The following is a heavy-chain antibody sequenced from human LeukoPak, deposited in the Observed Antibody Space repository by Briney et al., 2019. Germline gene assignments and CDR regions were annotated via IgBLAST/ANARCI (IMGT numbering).Heavy chain of an antibody. Sequence: ASVKVSCKASGGTFISYTISWVRQAPGQGLEWMGGIIPIFGTPNYAQKFQGRVTITADESTSTAYMELSSLRSEDTAVYYCARIYYGSGNYFVFDYWGQGTLVTVSS. J-gene: IGHJ4*02. CDR1: GGTFISYT. CDR2: IIPIFGTP. CDR3: ARIYYGSGNYFVFDY. D-gene: IGHD3-10*01. V-gene: IGHV1-69*13.